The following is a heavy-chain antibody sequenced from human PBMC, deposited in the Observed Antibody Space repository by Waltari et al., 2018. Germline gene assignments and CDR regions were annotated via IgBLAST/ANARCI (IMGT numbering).Heavy chain of an antibody. CDR2: VFHNENT. CDR3: ARHRSLWFGVDVWFDP. J-gene: IGHJ5*02. V-gene: IGHV4-39*01. D-gene: IGHD3-10*01. CDR1: GGPIPNGTYS. Sequence: QLQLQESGPGLVKPSETLSLTCTVSGGPIPNGTYSWGWVRQSPGKRLEWIGSVFHNENTYYNPSLKSRVTISIDTPTNQFSLKLSSMTAADTAIYFCARHRSLWFGVDVWFDPWGQGILVTVSS.